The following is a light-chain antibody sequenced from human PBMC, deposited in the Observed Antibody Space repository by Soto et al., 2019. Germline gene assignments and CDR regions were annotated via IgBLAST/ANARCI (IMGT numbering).Light chain of an antibody. CDR1: SGHSSYA. Sequence: QSVLTQSPSASASLGASVKLTCTLSSGHSSYAIAWHQQQPEKGPRYLMILNSDGSHTKGDGIPDRFSGSSSGAERYLTISSLQSEDEADYYCQTWGTGMVFGGGTKLTVL. CDR3: QTWGTGMV. J-gene: IGLJ2*01. CDR2: LNSDGSH. V-gene: IGLV4-69*02.